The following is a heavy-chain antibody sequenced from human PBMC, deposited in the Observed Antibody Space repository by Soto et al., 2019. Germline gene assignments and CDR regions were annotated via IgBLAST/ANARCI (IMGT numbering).Heavy chain of an antibody. V-gene: IGHV1-8*01. Sequence: QVQLVQSGAEVKKPGASVKVSCKASGYTFTSYDINWVRQAAGQGLEWMGRINPNNGNTAYAQKFQGIVTMTRNTSISTAYVELNSLRSDDTAIYYCTRTSDQDSWGQGTLVTVSA. J-gene: IGHJ4*02. CDR1: GYTFTSYD. CDR2: INPNNGNT. D-gene: IGHD1-26*01. CDR3: TRTSDQDS.